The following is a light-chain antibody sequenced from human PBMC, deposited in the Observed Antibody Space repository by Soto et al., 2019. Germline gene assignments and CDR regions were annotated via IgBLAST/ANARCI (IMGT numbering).Light chain of an antibody. CDR1: SGHSSYA. V-gene: IGLV4-69*01. Sequence: QPVLTQSPSASASLGASVKLTCTLSSGHSSYAIEWNQQQPEKGPRYLMKLNSDGSHSKGDGIPDRFSGSSSGAERYLTSASLQSEDEADSYCQTWGTGTVVVGGGTKVTVL. CDR2: LNSDGSH. J-gene: IGLJ2*01. CDR3: QTWGTGTVV.